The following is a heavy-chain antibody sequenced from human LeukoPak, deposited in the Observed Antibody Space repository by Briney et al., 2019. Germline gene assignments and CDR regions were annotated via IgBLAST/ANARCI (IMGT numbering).Heavy chain of an antibody. CDR2: ISWNSDNI. J-gene: IGHJ4*01. Sequence: PGGSRRLSCAVSGFSFDDYVMHWVRQVPGKGLEWVSGISWNSDNIGYADSVKGRFTTSRDNAKNSLYLQMNSLRVEDTAVYYCAKLAKYFYGAETFYFFGYWGQGTLVTVSS. D-gene: IGHD3-10*01. V-gene: IGHV3-9*01. CDR1: GFSFDDYV. CDR3: AKLAKYFYGAETFYFFGY.